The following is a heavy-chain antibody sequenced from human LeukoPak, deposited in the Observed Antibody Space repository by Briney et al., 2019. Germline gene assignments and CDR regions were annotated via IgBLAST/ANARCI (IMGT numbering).Heavy chain of an antibody. V-gene: IGHV3-23*01. Sequence: PGGSLRLSCAASGFTFSSDALSSVRQAPGQGPQWVSAVIGSGGSTYYADSVKGRFTNSRDNSKNTLYLQMNSLRAEDTAVYYWAKEGLLAATNLFVDYWGQGTLVTVSS. J-gene: IGHJ4*02. CDR2: VIGSGGST. CDR1: GFTFSSDA. CDR3: AKEGLLAATNLFVDY. D-gene: IGHD2-15*01.